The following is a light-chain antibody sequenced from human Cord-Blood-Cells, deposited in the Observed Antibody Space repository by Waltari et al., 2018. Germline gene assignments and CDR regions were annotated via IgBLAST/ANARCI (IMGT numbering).Light chain of an antibody. V-gene: IGLV2-14*01. Sequence: QSALPLPASVSESLGPSITISCTATSSDAGRYNYVLWYQQHRGKAPKPMIYDVSNRPSGVSDRFSGSKSGNTASLAISGLQAEDEADYYCSSYTSSSSVVVFGGGTKLTVL. CDR3: SSYTSSSSVVV. CDR1: SSDAGRYNY. J-gene: IGLJ2*01. CDR2: DVS.